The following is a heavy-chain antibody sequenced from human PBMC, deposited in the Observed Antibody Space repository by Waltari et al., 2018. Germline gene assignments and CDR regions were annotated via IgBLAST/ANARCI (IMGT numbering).Heavy chain of an antibody. CDR2: IYYSGST. CDR1: GGSISSSY. CDR3: ARAPRGWSVFDY. V-gene: IGHV4-59*01. Sequence: QVQLQESGPGLVRPSETLSLTCTVSGGSISSSYWSWIRQPPGKGLEWIGYIYYSGSTNYNPSLKSRVTISVDTSKNQFSLKLSSVTAADTAVYYCARAPRGWSVFDYWGQGTLVTVSS. J-gene: IGHJ4*02. D-gene: IGHD6-19*01.